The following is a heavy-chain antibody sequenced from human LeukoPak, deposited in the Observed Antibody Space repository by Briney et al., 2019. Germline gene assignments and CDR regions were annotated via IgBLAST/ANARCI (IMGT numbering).Heavy chain of an antibody. V-gene: IGHV1-24*01. D-gene: IGHD7-27*01. J-gene: IGHJ3*02. Sequence: ASVKVSYKASGYPPTESSMHWVRQAPGNGLDWLGAFDPQDGETIYAQKFQGRVTMTEDTSTDTAYMELSSLRSEDTAVYYCATDRTGDMGGYAFDIWGQGTMVTVSS. CDR1: GYPPTESS. CDR2: FDPQDGET. CDR3: ATDRTGDMGGYAFDI.